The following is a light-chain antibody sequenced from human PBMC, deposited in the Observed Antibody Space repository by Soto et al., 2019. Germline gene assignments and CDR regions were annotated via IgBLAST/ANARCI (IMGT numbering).Light chain of an antibody. CDR1: SGDIGGYDY. CDR3: CSYTSSNTYV. CDR2: DVS. Sequence: QSALTQPAPVSGSPGQSITISCTGTSGDIGGYDYVSWYQQHPGKATKLMIYDVSNRPSGVSNRFSGCKSGTTASLTISGLQAEDDADYYCCSYTSSNTYVFGTGTKLTVL. J-gene: IGLJ1*01. V-gene: IGLV2-14*03.